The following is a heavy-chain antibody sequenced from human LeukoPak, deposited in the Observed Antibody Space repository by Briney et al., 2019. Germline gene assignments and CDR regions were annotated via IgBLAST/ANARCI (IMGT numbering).Heavy chain of an antibody. J-gene: IGHJ5*02. D-gene: IGHD6-13*01. Sequence: KSSETLSLTCAVYGGSLSGYYWSWIRQPPGKGLEWIGEINHSGSTNYNPSLKSRVTISVDTSKNQFSLKLSSVTAADTAVYYCARLGAAAGTIPNWFDPWGQGTLVTVSS. CDR3: ARLGAAAGTIPNWFDP. CDR1: GGSLSGYY. V-gene: IGHV4-34*01. CDR2: INHSGST.